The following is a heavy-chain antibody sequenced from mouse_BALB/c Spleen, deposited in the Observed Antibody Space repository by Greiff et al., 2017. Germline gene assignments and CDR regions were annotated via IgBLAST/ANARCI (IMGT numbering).Heavy chain of an antibody. D-gene: IGHD2-5*01. CDR3: TRAGGYSNSLFDY. CDR1: GYTFTDYE. Sequence: QVQLQQSGAELVRPGASVTLSCKASGYTFTDYEMHWVKQTPVHGLEWIGAIDPETGGTAYNQKFKGKATLTADKSSSTAYMELRSLTSKDSAVYYCTRAGGYSNSLFDYWGQGTTLTVSS. V-gene: IGHV1-15*01. J-gene: IGHJ2*01. CDR2: IDPETGGT.